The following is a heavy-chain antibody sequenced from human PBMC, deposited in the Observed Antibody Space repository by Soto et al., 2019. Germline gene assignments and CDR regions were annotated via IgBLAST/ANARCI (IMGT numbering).Heavy chain of an antibody. CDR1: GFSLSTSGVG. Sequence: QITLKESGPTLVKPTQTLTLTCTFSGFSLSTSGVGVGWIRQPPGKALEWLALIYWDDDKRYSPSLKSRLTITKDTSKNQVVLTMTNMDPVDTATYYCAHIPSGEGDPRVLPNFDYWGQGTLVTVSS. CDR2: IYWDDDK. V-gene: IGHV2-5*02. J-gene: IGHJ4*02. CDR3: AHIPSGEGDPRVLPNFDY. D-gene: IGHD3-10*01.